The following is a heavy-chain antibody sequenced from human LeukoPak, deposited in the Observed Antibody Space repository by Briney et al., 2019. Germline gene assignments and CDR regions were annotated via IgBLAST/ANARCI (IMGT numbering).Heavy chain of an antibody. CDR3: ASGQGYFDY. J-gene: IGHJ4*02. CDR1: GGSISSSSYY. Sequence: SETLSLTCTLSGGSISSSSYYWGWIRQPPGKGLEWIGSIYYSGSTYYNPSLKSRVTISVDTSKNQFSLKLSSVTAADTAVYYCASGQGYFDYWGQGTLVTVSS. V-gene: IGHV4-39*01. D-gene: IGHD3/OR15-3a*01. CDR2: IYYSGST.